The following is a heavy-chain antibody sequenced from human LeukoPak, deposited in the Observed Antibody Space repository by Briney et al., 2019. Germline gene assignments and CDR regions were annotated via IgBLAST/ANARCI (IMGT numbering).Heavy chain of an antibody. V-gene: IGHV1-46*01. CDR3: ARVMRHYCSSTFCHNPYYFEY. Sequence: ASVKVSCKASGYTFTSYYMHWVRQAPGQGLEWMGIINPSGGSTSYAQKFQGRVTMTTDTSTSTAYMELKSLRSDDTAVYYCARVMRHYCSSTFCHNPYYFEYWGQGTLVTVSS. CDR1: GYTFTSYY. J-gene: IGHJ4*02. D-gene: IGHD2-2*02. CDR2: INPSGGST.